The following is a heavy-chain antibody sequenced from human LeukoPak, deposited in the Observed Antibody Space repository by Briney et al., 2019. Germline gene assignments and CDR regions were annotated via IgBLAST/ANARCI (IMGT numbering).Heavy chain of an antibody. CDR1: GGSISSSSSDYY. D-gene: IGHD5-18*01. Sequence: KSSETLSLTCSVSGGSISSSSSDYYWGWVRQPPGKGLEWIGSISYSWTTYYNPSLKSRVTISADTSNNQFSLKLTSVTAADTAVYYCARHRHSHHYDYWGQGTRVTVSS. CDR3: ARHRHSHHYDY. CDR2: ISYSWTT. J-gene: IGHJ4*02. V-gene: IGHV4-39*01.